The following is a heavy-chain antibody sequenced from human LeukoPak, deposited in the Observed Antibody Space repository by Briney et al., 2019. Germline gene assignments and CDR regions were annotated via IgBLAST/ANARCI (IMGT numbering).Heavy chain of an antibody. CDR1: GYTFTGYY. CDR2: IYPKTGGT. D-gene: IGHD1-26*01. V-gene: IGHV1-2*02. CDR3: AGPWDQVGFDP. J-gene: IGHJ5*02. Sequence: ASVTVSFKASGYTFTGYYLHWVRQAPGQGLEWMGWIYPKTGGTSYAQKFQGRVTMTRDKSISTAYMELIGLRSDDTAVYYCAGPWDQVGFDPWGQGTLVSVSS.